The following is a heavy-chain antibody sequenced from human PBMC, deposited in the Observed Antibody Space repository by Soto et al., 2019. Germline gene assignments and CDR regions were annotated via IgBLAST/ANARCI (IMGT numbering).Heavy chain of an antibody. CDR3: ARDERVEGRLEY. CDR2: MSADNGNT. Sequence: ASVKVSCKVSGNTLSNLYMHWVRQAPGQGLEWMGWMSADNGNTYYAQKFQGRVTMTTDTSTSTAYMELRSLRSDDTAVYYCARDERVEGRLEYWGQGTLVTVSS. J-gene: IGHJ4*02. D-gene: IGHD3-3*01. V-gene: IGHV1-18*01. CDR1: GNTLSNLY.